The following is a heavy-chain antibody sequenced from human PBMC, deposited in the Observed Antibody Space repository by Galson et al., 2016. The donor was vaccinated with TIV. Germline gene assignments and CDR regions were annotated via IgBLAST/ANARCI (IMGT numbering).Heavy chain of an antibody. CDR3: ARISGYYDRSGQYIPRSFDY. V-gene: IGHV2-70*11. D-gene: IGHD3-22*01. CDR1: GFSLNTDGMC. CDR2: IDWDDDK. J-gene: IGHJ4*02. Sequence: PALVKPTQTLTLTCTFSGFSLNTDGMCVNWIRQPPGKALEWLARIDWDDDKSYTSSLKTRLTISKDTSKNQVVLTMTNMDPVDTATYYCARISGYYDRSGQYIPRSFDYWGQGTPVTV.